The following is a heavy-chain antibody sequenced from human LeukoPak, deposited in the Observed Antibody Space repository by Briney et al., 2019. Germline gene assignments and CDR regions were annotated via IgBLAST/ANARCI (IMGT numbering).Heavy chain of an antibody. V-gene: IGHV4-39*01. Sequence: SETLSLTCTVSGGSISSGDYYWGWIRQPPGKGLEWIGSIYYSGSTYYNPSLKSRVTISVDTSKNQFSLKLSSVTAADTAVYYCARHHQTGTDLFDAFDIWGQGTMVTVSS. CDR3: ARHHQTGTDLFDAFDI. D-gene: IGHD1-1*01. CDR1: GGSISSGDYY. J-gene: IGHJ3*02. CDR2: IYYSGST.